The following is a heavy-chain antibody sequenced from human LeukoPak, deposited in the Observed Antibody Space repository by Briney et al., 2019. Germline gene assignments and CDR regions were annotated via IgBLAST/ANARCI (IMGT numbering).Heavy chain of an antibody. V-gene: IGHV1-69*04. CDR2: IIPILGIA. CDR1: GGTFSSYA. Sequence: SVKVSCKASGGTFSSYAISWVRQAPGQGLAWMGRIIPILGIANYAQKFQGRVTITADKSTSTAYMELSSLRSEDTAVYYCATAGSYYYYYGMDVWGQGTTVTVSS. CDR3: ATAGSYYYYYGMDV. J-gene: IGHJ6*02. D-gene: IGHD6-25*01.